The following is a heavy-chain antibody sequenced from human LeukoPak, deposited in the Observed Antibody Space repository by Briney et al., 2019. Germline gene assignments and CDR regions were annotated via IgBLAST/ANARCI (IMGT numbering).Heavy chain of an antibody. CDR2: IYYSGST. CDR3: ATTPRFVVSSLDY. Sequence: SETLSLTCTVSGGSINSGDYYWSWIRQPPGKGLEWIGYIYYSGSTNYNPSLKSRVTVSVDTSKNQLSLKLSSVTAADTAVYYCATTPRFVVSSLDYWGQGTLVTVSS. D-gene: IGHD6-13*01. CDR1: GGSINSGDYY. J-gene: IGHJ4*02. V-gene: IGHV4-61*08.